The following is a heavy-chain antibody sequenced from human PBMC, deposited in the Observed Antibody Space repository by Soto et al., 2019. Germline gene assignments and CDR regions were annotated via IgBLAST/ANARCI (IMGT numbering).Heavy chain of an antibody. J-gene: IGHJ4*02. D-gene: IGHD6-13*01. CDR3: ARFTAEVADLYSAY. V-gene: IGHV3-23*01. CDR2: ISGTGRST. Sequence: EVQLLESGGGLVQPGGSLRLSCAASGFTFSTYTMSWVRQAPGKGLEWVSGISGTGRSTFYADSVKGRFTISRDNSKNALYLRMNRLRVEDTALYYCARFTAEVADLYSAYWGQGTPVTVSS. CDR1: GFTFSTYT.